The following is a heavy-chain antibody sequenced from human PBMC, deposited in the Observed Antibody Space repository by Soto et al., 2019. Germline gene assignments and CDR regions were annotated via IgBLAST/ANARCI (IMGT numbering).Heavy chain of an antibody. D-gene: IGHD2-15*01. J-gene: IGHJ6*02. CDR3: AYLPCSGGSCYWFSYSGMDV. Sequence: QITLKESGPTLVKPTQTLTLTCTFSGFSLSTSGVGVAWIRQPPGKALEWLALIYWDDDKSYRPSLETRLTITKDTSKNQVVLTMTNVDSVDTATYYCAYLPCSGGSCYWFSYSGMDVWGQGTTVIVSS. CDR2: IYWDDDK. V-gene: IGHV2-5*02. CDR1: GFSLSTSGVG.